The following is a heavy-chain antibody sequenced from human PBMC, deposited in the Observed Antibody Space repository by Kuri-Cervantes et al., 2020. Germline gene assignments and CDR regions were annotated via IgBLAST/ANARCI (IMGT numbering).Heavy chain of an antibody. J-gene: IGHJ6*02. D-gene: IGHD6-13*01. CDR3: ARDWVRYSSNHYGMDV. CDR1: GFTFSNYW. V-gene: IGHV3-21*01. CDR2: ISSSSSYI. Sequence: GGSLRLSCAASGFTFSNYWMHWVRQPPGKGLVWVSSISSSSSYIYYADSVKGRFTISRDNAKNSLYLQMNSLRDEDTAVYYCARDWVRYSSNHYGMDVWGQGTTVTVSS.